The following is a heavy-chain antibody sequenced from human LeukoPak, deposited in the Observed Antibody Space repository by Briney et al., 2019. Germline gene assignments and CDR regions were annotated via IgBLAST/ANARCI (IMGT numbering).Heavy chain of an antibody. CDR1: GYTFTSYY. V-gene: IGHV1-46*01. CDR2: INPSGGST. J-gene: IGHJ3*02. CDR3: ARGLWGGSYWGAFDI. Sequence: GASVKVSCKASGYTFTSYYMHWVRQAPGQGLEWMGIINPSGGSTSYAQKFQGRVTMTRDMSTSTVYMELSSLRSEDTAVYYCARGLWGGSYWGAFDIWGQGTMVTVSS. D-gene: IGHD1-26*01.